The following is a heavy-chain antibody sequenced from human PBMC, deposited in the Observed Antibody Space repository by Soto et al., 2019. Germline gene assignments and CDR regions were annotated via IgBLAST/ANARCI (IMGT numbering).Heavy chain of an antibody. V-gene: IGHV4-59*08. D-gene: IGHD4-17*01. CDR1: GGSISSYY. Sequence: SETLCLTCTVSGGSISSYYWSGIRQPPGKGLEWIGYIYYSGSTNYNPSLKSRVTISVDTSKNQFSLKLTSVTAADTAVYYCARGSTTEKVDSWGQGTLVTVSS. J-gene: IGHJ4*02. CDR2: IYYSGST. CDR3: ARGSTTEKVDS.